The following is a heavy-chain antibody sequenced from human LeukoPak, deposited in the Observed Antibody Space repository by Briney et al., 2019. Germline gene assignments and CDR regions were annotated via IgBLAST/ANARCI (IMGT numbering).Heavy chain of an antibody. V-gene: IGHV3-21*04. CDR2: ISSSSLYI. CDR3: ASSGQCTNGLCRDVGYMDV. Sequence: GGSLRLSCAASGFTFSSYRMNWVRQAPGKGLEWVSSISSSSLYIYYADSVKGRFTISRDNAKNSLYLQLNSLRAEDTAVYYCASSGQCTNGLCRDVGYMDVWGKGTTVTVSS. J-gene: IGHJ6*03. D-gene: IGHD2-8*01. CDR1: GFTFSSYR.